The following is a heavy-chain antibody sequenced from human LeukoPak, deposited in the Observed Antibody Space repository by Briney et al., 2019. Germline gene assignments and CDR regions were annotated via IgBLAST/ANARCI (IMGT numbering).Heavy chain of an antibody. J-gene: IGHJ4*02. V-gene: IGHV3-7*01. D-gene: IGHD5-12*01. CDR1: GFTFSHYW. CDR3: VRDGGVSGYDLLDY. Sequence: GGSLRLSCAASGFTFSHYWLTWVRQAPGKGLEWVAHINQDGSEEHYMDSVKARFTISRDNAKNSLSLQMNSLRAEDTAVYYCVRDGGVSGYDLLDYWGQGTLVTVSS. CDR2: INQDGSEE.